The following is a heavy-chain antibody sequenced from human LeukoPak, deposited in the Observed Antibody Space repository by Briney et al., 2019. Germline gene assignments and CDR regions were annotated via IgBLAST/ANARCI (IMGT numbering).Heavy chain of an antibody. J-gene: IGHJ6*03. Sequence: PSETLSLTCAVSGYSISSGYYWGWIRQPPGEGLEWIGSIYHSGSTYYNPSLQSRVTISVDTSRNQFSLKLSSVTAADTAVYYCARLKLGYSYGNYMDVWGKGTTVTVSS. CDR2: IYHSGST. D-gene: IGHD5-18*01. CDR1: GYSISSGYY. CDR3: ARLKLGYSYGNYMDV. V-gene: IGHV4-38-2*01.